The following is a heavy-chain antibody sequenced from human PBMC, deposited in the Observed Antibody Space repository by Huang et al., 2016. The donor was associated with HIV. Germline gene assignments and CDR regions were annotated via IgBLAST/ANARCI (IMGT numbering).Heavy chain of an antibody. V-gene: IGHV4-59*02. D-gene: IGHD6-19*01. CDR3: VRDQGRLAVGGIDNWFDP. Sequence: QVRLQESGPGLVKPSETLSLSCTVSGDSVSSHSWGWIRHPPGKGLEWIGTVYDRVTTKSKPRLKRRRTISVDRSKNGFSLNITSVSAADTAMYFCVRDQGRLAVGGIDNWFDPWGQGALVTVSS. CDR2: VYDRVTT. J-gene: IGHJ5*02. CDR1: GDSVSSHS.